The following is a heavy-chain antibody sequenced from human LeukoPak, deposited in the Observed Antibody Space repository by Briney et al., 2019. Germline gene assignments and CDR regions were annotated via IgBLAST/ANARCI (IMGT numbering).Heavy chain of an antibody. CDR3: ASSDGRMEY. J-gene: IGHJ4*02. CDR2: IYYSGSA. D-gene: IGHD5-24*01. V-gene: IGHV4-59*08. CDR1: GGSISSYY. Sequence: SETLSLTCTVSGGSISSYYWNWIRQPPGKGLEWVGYIYYSGSASYNPSLKSQVTISVDTSKNQFSLKLNSVTAADTAVYYCASSDGRMEYWGQGTLVTVSS.